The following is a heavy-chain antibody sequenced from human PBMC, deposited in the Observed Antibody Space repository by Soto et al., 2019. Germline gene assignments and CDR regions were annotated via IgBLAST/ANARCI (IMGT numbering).Heavy chain of an antibody. J-gene: IGHJ4*02. D-gene: IGHD3-9*01. V-gene: IGHV4-39*07. CDR2: MHYGGNS. CDR1: GGSISSSSYY. Sequence: SETLSLTCTVSGGSISSSSYYWGWIRQPPGKGLEWIGHMHYGGNSDYNPSLRSRVTMSVDTSKNQFSLKLSSVTAADTAVYYCARVDRDYDILTGYDTFDYWGQGTLVTVSS. CDR3: ARVDRDYDILTGYDTFDY.